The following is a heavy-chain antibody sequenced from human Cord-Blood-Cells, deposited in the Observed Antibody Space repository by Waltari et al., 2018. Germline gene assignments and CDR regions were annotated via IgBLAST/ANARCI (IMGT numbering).Heavy chain of an antibody. CDR2: INHSGST. Sequence: QVQLQQWGAGLLKPSETLSLTCAVYGGSFSGYYWSWIRPPPRTGLEWIGEINHSGSTNYNPSLKSRVTISVDTSKNQFSLKLSSVTAADTAVYYCARGGDSGSYSEYFQHWGQGTLVTVSS. D-gene: IGHD1-26*01. CDR1: GGSFSGYY. V-gene: IGHV4-34*01. CDR3: ARGGDSGSYSEYFQH. J-gene: IGHJ1*01.